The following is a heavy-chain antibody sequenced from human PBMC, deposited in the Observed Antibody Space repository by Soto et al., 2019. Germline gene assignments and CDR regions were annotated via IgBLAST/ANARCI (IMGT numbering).Heavy chain of an antibody. CDR1: GFTFSSYA. CDR2: ISGSGGST. V-gene: IGHV3-23*01. Sequence: EVQLLESGGGLVQPGGSLRLSCAASGFTFSSYAMSWVRQAPGKGLEWVSGISGSGGSTYYADSVKGRFTISRDNSKNTLDLQMNSLRAEDTAVYYCAKAELRDDYYYGMDVWGQGTTVTVSS. D-gene: IGHD3-16*01. J-gene: IGHJ6*02. CDR3: AKAELRDDYYYGMDV.